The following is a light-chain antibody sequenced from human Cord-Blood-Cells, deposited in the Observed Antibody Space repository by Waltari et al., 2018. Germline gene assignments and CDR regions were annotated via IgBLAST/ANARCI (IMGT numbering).Light chain of an antibody. V-gene: IGLV2-14*01. J-gene: IGLJ2*01. CDR3: SSYTSSSTVV. CDR1: SSDAGGYNY. CDR2: EVS. Sequence: QSALTQPASVSGSPGPSITISCTGTSSDAGGYNYVAWYQQNPGKAPKLMIYEVSNRPSGVSNRFSGSKSGNTASLTISGLQAEDEADYYCSSYTSSSTVVFGGGTKLTVL.